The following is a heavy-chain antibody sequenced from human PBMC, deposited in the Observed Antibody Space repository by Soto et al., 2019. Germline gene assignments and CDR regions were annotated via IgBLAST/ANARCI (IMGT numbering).Heavy chain of an antibody. D-gene: IGHD2-8*01. J-gene: IGHJ4*02. CDR3: ASRSATVLSLTY. CDR1: GFNFRNHG. V-gene: IGHV3-33*01. Sequence: GGSLRLSCAASGFNFRNHGMHWVRQAQGKGLEWVAVIWYDGSSQYYADSVKGRFTMSRDNRENTLYLQMNSLRAEDTAVYYCASRSATVLSLTYWGPGTQVTVSS. CDR2: IWYDGSSQ.